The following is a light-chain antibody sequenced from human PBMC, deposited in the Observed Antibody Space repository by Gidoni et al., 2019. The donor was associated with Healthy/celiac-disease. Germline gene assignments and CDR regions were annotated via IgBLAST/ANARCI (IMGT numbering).Light chain of an antibody. V-gene: IGLV2-11*01. J-gene: IGLJ3*02. CDR3: CSYAGSYNWV. Sequence: QSALTQPRSVSGTPGQSVTISCTGTSSDVGGYNYVSWYQQHPGKAPKLMIYEVSNRPSGVPDRFSGSKSGNTASLTISGLQAEDEADYYCCSYAGSYNWVFGGGTKLTVL. CDR1: SSDVGGYNY. CDR2: EVS.